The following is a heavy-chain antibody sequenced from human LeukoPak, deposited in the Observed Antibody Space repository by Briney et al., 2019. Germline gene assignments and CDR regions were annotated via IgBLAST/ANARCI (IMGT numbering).Heavy chain of an antibody. CDR1: GFRFSSYA. CDR3: AKGTGDMGYYFDR. J-gene: IGHJ4*02. D-gene: IGHD7-27*01. V-gene: IGHV3-23*01. Sequence: GGSLRLSCAASGFRFSSYAMSWVRQAPGKGLEWVSAISGSGVSTYYADSVKGRFTVSRDNSKNTLYLQMGGLRAEDTAVYYCAKGTGDMGYYFDRWGQGTLVTVSS. CDR2: ISGSGVST.